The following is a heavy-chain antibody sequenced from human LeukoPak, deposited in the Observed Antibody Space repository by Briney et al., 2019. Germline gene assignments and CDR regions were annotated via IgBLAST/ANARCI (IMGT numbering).Heavy chain of an antibody. CDR3: ARSVGYGVRGVILSFDN. CDR2: ISGSGGST. Sequence: GGSLRLSCAASGFTFSSYAMSWVRQAPGKGLEWVSAISGSGGSTYYADSVKGRFTISRDNAKKSVYLQMNNLRGEDTAVYYCARSVGYGVRGVILSFDNWGQGILVTVSA. CDR1: GFTFSSYA. D-gene: IGHD3-10*01. J-gene: IGHJ4*02. V-gene: IGHV3-23*01.